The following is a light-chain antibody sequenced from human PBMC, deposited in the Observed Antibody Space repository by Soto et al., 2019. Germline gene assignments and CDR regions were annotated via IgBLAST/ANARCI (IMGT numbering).Light chain of an antibody. CDR3: SSYTSSSTPYVV. CDR2: EVS. Sequence: QSALTQPASVSGSPGQSITISCTATSSDIGAYNYVSWYQQHPGKAPKLMIYEVSNRPSGVSKRFSGSKSGNTASLTISGLQAEDEADYYCSSYTSSSTPYVVFGGGTKVTVL. J-gene: IGLJ2*01. V-gene: IGLV2-14*01. CDR1: SSDIGAYNY.